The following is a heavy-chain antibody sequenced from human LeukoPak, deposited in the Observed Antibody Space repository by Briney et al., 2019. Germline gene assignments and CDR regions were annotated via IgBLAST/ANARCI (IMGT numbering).Heavy chain of an antibody. J-gene: IGHJ4*02. Sequence: SETLSLTCIVSGGSVSSSSYYWGWIRQPPGRGLEWIGSVYYKGNTYYSPSLKSRVTMSVDTSKNQFSLKLSSVTAADTAMYYCARGAGPFDYWGQGTLVTVSS. V-gene: IGHV4-39*07. CDR3: ARGAGPFDY. CDR2: VYYKGNT. CDR1: GGSVSSSSYY.